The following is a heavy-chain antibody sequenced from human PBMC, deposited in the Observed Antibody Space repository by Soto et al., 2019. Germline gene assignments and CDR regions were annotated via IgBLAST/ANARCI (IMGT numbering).Heavy chain of an antibody. V-gene: IGHV4-59*08. CDR2: IYYSGST. CDR3: ARHSLLIGFDP. CDR1: GGSISSYY. D-gene: IGHD2-21*01. J-gene: IGHJ5*02. Sequence: PSETLSLTCTVSGGSISSYYWSWIRQPPGKGLEWIGYIYYSGSTNYNPSLKSRVTISVDTSKNQFSLKLSSVTAADTAVYYCARHSLLIGFDPWGQGTLVTVSS.